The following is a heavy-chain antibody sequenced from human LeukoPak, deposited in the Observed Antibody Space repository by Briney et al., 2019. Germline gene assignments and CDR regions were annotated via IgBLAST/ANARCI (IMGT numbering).Heavy chain of an antibody. CDR1: GYTFTNYD. Sequence: ASVKVSCKASGYTFTNYDINWVRQATGQGLEWMGWMTPCSGDTGYAQKFQGRVTMTRDTSISTAYMEVKSLTSEDTAIYFCARGPAAVGRAFDIWGPGTIVSVSS. CDR3: ARGPAAVGRAFDI. CDR2: MTPCSGDT. J-gene: IGHJ3*02. V-gene: IGHV1-8*01. D-gene: IGHD6-13*01.